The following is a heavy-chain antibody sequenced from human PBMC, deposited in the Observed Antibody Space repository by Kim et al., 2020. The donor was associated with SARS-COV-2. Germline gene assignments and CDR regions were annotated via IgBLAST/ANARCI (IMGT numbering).Heavy chain of an antibody. CDR3: ARDPKSQEYYDFWGCPRGGDYYYYRDV. CDR2: INPSGGST. V-gene: IGHV1-46*01. J-gene: IGHJ6*03. D-gene: IGHD3-3*01. Sequence: ASVKVSCKASGYTFTSYYMHWVRQAPGQGLEWMGIINPSGGSTSYAQKFQGRVTMTRDTPTNPVYMELSSLSPEDTAVYYFARDPKSQEYYDFWGCPRGGDYYYYRDVGGKGTTVTVS. CDR1: GYTFTSYY.